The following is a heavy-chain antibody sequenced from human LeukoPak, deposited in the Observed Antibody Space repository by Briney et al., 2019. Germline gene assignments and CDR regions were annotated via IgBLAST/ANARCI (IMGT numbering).Heavy chain of an antibody. V-gene: IGHV1-18*04. CDR1: GYSFTSYG. CDR3: ARDERGYSGYDSLYYFDY. CDR2: ISAYNGNT. D-gene: IGHD5-12*01. J-gene: IGHJ4*02. Sequence: GASVKVSCKASGYSFTSYGISWVRQAPGQGLEWMGWISAYNGNTNYAQKIQCRITMTTDTSTSTAYMVLRSLRSDDTAVYYCARDERGYSGYDSLYYFDYWGQGTLVTVSS.